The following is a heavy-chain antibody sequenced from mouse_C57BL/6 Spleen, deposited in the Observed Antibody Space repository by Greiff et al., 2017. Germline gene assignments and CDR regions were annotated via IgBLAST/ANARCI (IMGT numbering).Heavy chain of an antibody. J-gene: IGHJ3*01. V-gene: IGHV1-82*01. Sequence: VHLNQSGPELVKPGASVKISCKASGYAFSSSWMNWVKQRPGKGLEWIGRIYPGDGDTNYNGKFKGKATLTADKSSSTAYMQLSSLTSEDSAVYFCASRGYYDYDKFAYWGQGTLVTVSA. CDR1: GYAFSSSW. CDR2: IYPGDGDT. CDR3: ASRGYYDYDKFAY. D-gene: IGHD2-4*01.